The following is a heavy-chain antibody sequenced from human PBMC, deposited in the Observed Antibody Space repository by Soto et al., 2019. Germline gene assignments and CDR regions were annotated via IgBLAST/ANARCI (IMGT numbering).Heavy chain of an antibody. Sequence: PGGSLRLSCAASGFTFSSYGMHWVRQAPGKGLEWVAVISYDGSNKYYADSVKGRFTISRDNSKNTLYLQMNSLRAEDTAVYYCAKQNQQLVPYYYYGMDVWGLGTTVTVSS. V-gene: IGHV3-30*18. CDR2: ISYDGSNK. D-gene: IGHD6-13*01. CDR1: GFTFSSYG. CDR3: AKQNQQLVPYYYYGMDV. J-gene: IGHJ6*02.